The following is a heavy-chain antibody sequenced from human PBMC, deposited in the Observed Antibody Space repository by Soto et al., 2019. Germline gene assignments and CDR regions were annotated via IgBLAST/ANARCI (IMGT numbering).Heavy chain of an antibody. V-gene: IGHV4-4*02. J-gene: IGHJ4*02. CDR2: VYHSGRA. D-gene: IGHD3-10*01. CDR1: GDSISDSNW. CDR3: AKTIGSGSYMPF. Sequence: QVLLQESGPGLVKPSGTLSLTCTVSGDSISDSNWWTWVRQPPGKGLEWIGEVYHSGRANYNPSLRSRVTMSADTLKNHFNLRLSSVTAADTAVYYCAKTIGSGSYMPFWGQGTLVAVSP.